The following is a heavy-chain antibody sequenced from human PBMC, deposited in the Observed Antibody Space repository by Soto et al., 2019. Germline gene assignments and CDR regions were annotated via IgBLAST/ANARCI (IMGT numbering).Heavy chain of an antibody. Sequence: ASVKVSCKASGGTFSSYAISWVRQAPGQGLEWMGGIIPIFGIANYAQKFQGRVTITADKSTSTAYMELSSLRSEDTAVYYCASGRSQQLVDYWGQGTLVTVSS. CDR3: ASGRSQQLVDY. J-gene: IGHJ4*02. CDR1: GGTFSSYA. V-gene: IGHV1-69*10. CDR2: IIPIFGIA. D-gene: IGHD6-13*01.